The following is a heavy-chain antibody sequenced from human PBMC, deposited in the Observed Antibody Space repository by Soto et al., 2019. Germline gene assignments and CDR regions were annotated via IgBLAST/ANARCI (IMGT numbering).Heavy chain of an antibody. CDR3: AHSVVAGLGYYFDY. Sequence: QITLKESGPTLVKPTQTLTLTCTFSGFSLSSTRVAVGWIRQPPGKALEWLALIYWDDDKRYSPFLKSRLTISQDTPKNQVVLTMTNMDPVDTATYYCAHSVVAGLGYYFDYWGKGTLVTVSS. CDR2: IYWDDDK. J-gene: IGHJ4*02. CDR1: GFSLSSTRVA. V-gene: IGHV2-5*02. D-gene: IGHD6-19*01.